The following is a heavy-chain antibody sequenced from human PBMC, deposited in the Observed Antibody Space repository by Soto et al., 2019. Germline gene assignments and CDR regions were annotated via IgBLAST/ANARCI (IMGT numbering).Heavy chain of an antibody. Sequence: ASETLSLTCAVYGGSFSGYYWSWIRQPPGKGLEWIGEINHSGSTNYNPSLKSRVTISVDTSKNQFSLKLSSVTAADTAVYYCAREVIVVVPAARYMDVWGKGTTVTVSS. CDR1: GGSFSGYY. CDR3: AREVIVVVPAARYMDV. D-gene: IGHD2-2*01. CDR2: INHSGST. V-gene: IGHV4-34*01. J-gene: IGHJ6*03.